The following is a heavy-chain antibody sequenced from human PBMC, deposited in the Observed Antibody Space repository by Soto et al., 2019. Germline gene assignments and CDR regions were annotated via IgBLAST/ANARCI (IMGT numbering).Heavy chain of an antibody. J-gene: IGHJ4*02. CDR3: AADHSSGYYYLNY. CDR1: GFTFTSSA. Sequence: SVKVSCKASGFTFTSSAVQWVRQARGQRLEWIGWIVVGSGITNYAQKFQERVTITRDMSTSTAYMELSSLRSEDTAVYYCAADHSSGYYYLNYWGQGTLVTVSS. D-gene: IGHD3-22*01. V-gene: IGHV1-58*01. CDR2: IVVGSGIT.